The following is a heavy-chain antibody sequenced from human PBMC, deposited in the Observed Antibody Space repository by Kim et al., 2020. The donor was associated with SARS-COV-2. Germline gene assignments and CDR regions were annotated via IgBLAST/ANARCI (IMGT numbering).Heavy chain of an antibody. CDR3: ARPTISSGGSRPLDY. CDR1: GFTFSNYA. CDR2: ISYDGNNK. D-gene: IGHD6-19*01. V-gene: IGHV3-30-3*01. Sequence: GGSLRLSCEASGFTFSNYAMRWVRQAPGKGLEWVAAISYDGNNKYFADSVKGRFTISRDNSKKTLYLQINSLRAEDMAVYYCARPTISSGGSRPLDYWGQGILVSVSS. J-gene: IGHJ4*02.